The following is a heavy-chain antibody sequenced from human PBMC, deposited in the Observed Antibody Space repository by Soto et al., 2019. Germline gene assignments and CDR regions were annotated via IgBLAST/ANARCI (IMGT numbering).Heavy chain of an antibody. V-gene: IGHV4-34*01. Sequence: PSETLSLTCAVYGGSFSGYYWSWIRQPPGKGLEWIGEINHSGSTNYNPSLKSRVTISVDTSKNQFSLKLSSVTAADTAVYYCARVGNTIFGVVILEGLFDYWGQGTLVTVSS. CDR3: ARVGNTIFGVVILEGLFDY. J-gene: IGHJ4*02. CDR1: GGSFSGYY. CDR2: INHSGST. D-gene: IGHD3-3*01.